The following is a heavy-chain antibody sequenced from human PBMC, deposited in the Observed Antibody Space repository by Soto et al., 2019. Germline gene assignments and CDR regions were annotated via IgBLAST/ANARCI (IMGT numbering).Heavy chain of an antibody. CDR3: ARDPSKVRGVLINWFDP. V-gene: IGHV3-30-3*01. D-gene: IGHD3-10*01. Sequence: GGSLRLSCAASGFTFSSYAMHWVRQAPGKGLEWVAVISYDGSNKYYADSVKGRFTISRDNSKNTLYLQMNSLRAEDTAVYYCARDPSKVRGVLINWFDPWGQGTLVTVSS. CDR2: ISYDGSNK. J-gene: IGHJ5*02. CDR1: GFTFSSYA.